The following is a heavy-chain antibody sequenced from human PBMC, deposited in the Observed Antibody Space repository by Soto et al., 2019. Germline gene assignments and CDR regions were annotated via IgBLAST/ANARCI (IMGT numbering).Heavy chain of an antibody. Sequence: EVHVLESGGDLVQPGGSLRLSCAVYGFTISNIWMHWVRQAPGKGLVSVSRIKRDGSTTDYADSVTGRFTVSRDNVKNTLYLQMSSMRAEDTAVYYWASGLIMGTNFWGPGTLVTVSS. CDR1: GFTISNIW. CDR3: ASGLIMGTNF. CDR2: IKRDGSTT. D-gene: IGHD2-8*01. J-gene: IGHJ4*02. V-gene: IGHV3-74*01.